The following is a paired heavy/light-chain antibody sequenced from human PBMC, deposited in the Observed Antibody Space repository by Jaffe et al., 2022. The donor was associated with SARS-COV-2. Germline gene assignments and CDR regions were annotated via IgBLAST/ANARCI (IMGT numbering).Heavy chain of an antibody. J-gene: IGHJ4*02. CDR3: AKDGSYVVVAKLGPPDY. Sequence: QVQLVESGGGVVQPGRSLRLSCAASGFTFSSYGMHWVRQAPGKGLEWVAVISYDGSNKYYADSVKGRFTISRDNSKNTLYLQMNSLRAEDTAVYYCAKDGSYVVVAKLGPPDYWGQGTLVTVSS. CDR2: ISYDGSNK. CDR1: GFTFSSYG. D-gene: IGHD2-21*01. V-gene: IGHV3-30*18.
Light chain of an antibody. CDR3: YSTDSSGNHRGV. Sequence: SYELTQPPSVSVSPGQTARITCSGDALPKKYAYWYQQKSGQAPVLVIYEDSKRPSGIPERFSGSSSGTMATLTISGAQVEDEADYYCYSTDSSGNHRGVFGGGTKLTVL. CDR2: EDS. CDR1: ALPKKY. J-gene: IGLJ2*01. V-gene: IGLV3-10*01.